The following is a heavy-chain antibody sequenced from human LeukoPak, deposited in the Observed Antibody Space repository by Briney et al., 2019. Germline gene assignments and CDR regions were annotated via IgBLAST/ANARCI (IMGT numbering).Heavy chain of an antibody. CDR2: ISWNSGSI. D-gene: IGHD3-22*01. CDR1: GFTFDDYA. CDR3: AKDIGPVYDSHAFDI. Sequence: GRSLRLSSAASGFTFDDYAMHWVRQAPGKGLEWVSGISWNSGSIGYADSVKGRFTISRDNAKNSLYLQMNSLRAEDMALYYCAKDIGPVYDSHAFDIWGQGTMVTASS. J-gene: IGHJ3*02. V-gene: IGHV3-9*03.